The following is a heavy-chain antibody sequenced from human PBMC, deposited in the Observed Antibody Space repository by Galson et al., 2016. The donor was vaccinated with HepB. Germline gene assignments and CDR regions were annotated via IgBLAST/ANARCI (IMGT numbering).Heavy chain of an antibody. Sequence: SLRLPCAASEFTFSSYCMNWLRQAPGKGLEWISYIRSGSTTIYYADSVKGRLTVSRDTSKNTLYLQMNSLRAEDTAIYYCAKNAVAGSSRLDYWGQGTLVTVSS. CDR2: IRSGSTTI. J-gene: IGHJ4*02. CDR3: AKNAVAGSSRLDY. CDR1: EFTFSSYC. V-gene: IGHV3-48*01. D-gene: IGHD6-19*01.